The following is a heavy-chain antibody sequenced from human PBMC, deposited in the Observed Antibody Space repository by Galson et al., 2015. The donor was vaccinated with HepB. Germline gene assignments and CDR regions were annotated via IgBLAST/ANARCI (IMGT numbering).Heavy chain of an antibody. Sequence: SLRLSCAASGFTFSSYEMNWVRQAPGKGLEWVSYISSSGSTIYYADSVKGRFTISRDNAKNSLYLQMNSLRAEDTAVYYCARDYYDSSGYYYKAFDIWGQGTMVTVSS. CDR1: GFTFSSYE. J-gene: IGHJ3*02. D-gene: IGHD3-22*01. CDR3: ARDYYDSSGYYYKAFDI. V-gene: IGHV3-48*03. CDR2: ISSSGSTI.